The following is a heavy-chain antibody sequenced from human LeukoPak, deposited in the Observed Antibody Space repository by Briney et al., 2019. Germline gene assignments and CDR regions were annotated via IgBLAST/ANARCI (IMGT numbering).Heavy chain of an antibody. J-gene: IGHJ5*02. CDR1: GGSISSYY. V-gene: IGHV4-59*06. CDR2: IYYSGST. D-gene: IGHD2-15*01. Sequence: SETLSLTCTVSGGSISSYYWSWIRQPPGKDLEWIGYIYYSGSTYYNPSLKSRVTISVDTSKNQFSLKLSSVTAADTAVYYCARVASGVGYNWFDPWGQGTLVTVSS. CDR3: ARVASGVGYNWFDP.